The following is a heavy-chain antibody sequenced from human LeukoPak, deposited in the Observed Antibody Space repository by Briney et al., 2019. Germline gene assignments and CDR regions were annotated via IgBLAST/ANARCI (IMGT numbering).Heavy chain of an antibody. J-gene: IGHJ4*02. D-gene: IGHD6-19*01. V-gene: IGHV1-24*01. CDR1: GYALTELS. CDR2: FDPEDGET. CDR3: ARDLQIGYSSGRYSWGTGSSNDY. Sequence: ASVKVSCKVSGYALTELSMHWVRQAPGKGLEWMGGFDPEDGETIYAQKFQGRITMTTDTSTSTDYMELRSLRSDDTAVYYCARDLQIGYSSGRYSWGTGSSNDYWGQGTLVTVSS.